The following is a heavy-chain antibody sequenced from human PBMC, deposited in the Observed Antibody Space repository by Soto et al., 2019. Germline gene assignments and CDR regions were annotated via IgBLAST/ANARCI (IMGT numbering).Heavy chain of an antibody. CDR1: GGSFSGYY. CDR2: INHSGST. Sequence: SETLSLTCAVYGGSFSGYYWSWIRQPPGKGLEWIGEINHSGSTNYNPSLKSRVTISVDTSKNQLSLRLSSVTAADTAVYYCARKRGYSYGLGYYFDYWGQGTLVTVSS. V-gene: IGHV4-34*01. CDR3: ARKRGYSYGLGYYFDY. D-gene: IGHD5-18*01. J-gene: IGHJ4*02.